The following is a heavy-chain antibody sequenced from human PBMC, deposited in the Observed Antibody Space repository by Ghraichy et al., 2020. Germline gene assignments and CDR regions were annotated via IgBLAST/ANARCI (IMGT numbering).Heavy chain of an antibody. V-gene: IGHV3-23*01. D-gene: IGHD6-19*01. CDR1: GFTFSSYA. J-gene: IGHJ3*02. CDR2: ISDSGGST. Sequence: GGSPRLSCAASGFTFSSYAMSWVRQAPGKGLEWVSTISDSGGSTYYPDSVKGRFTISRDNSKNTLYLQINSLRAEDTAIYYCAKRPSRAVAGAFDIWGQGTMVTVSS. CDR3: AKRPSRAVAGAFDI.